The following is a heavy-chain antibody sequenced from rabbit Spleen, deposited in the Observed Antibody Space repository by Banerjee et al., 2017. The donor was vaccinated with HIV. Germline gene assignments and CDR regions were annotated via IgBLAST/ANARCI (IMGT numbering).Heavy chain of an antibody. CDR1: GFGFSSYY. J-gene: IGHJ4*01. D-gene: IGHD4-1*01. CDR2: IDPLFGTGST. Sequence: QLKESGGGLVQPGGSLKLSCKASGFGFSSYYMNWVRQAPGKGLEWIGYIDPLFGTGSTDYATWVNGRFTISSHNAQNTLYLQLNSLTAADTATYFCVSSTSVGWVLNLWGQGTLVTVS. V-gene: IGHV1S7*01. CDR3: VSSTSVGWVLNL.